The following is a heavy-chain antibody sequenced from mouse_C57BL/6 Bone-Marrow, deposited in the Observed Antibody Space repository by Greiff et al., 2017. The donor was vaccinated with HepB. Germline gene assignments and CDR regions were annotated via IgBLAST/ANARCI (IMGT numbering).Heavy chain of an antibody. D-gene: IGHD2-3*01. CDR3: ARNYDGYYSWYFDV. V-gene: IGHV1-55*01. CDR2: IYPGSGST. Sequence: VQLQQPGAELVKPGASVKMSCKASGYTFTSYWITWVKQRPGQGLEWIGDIYPGSGSTNYNEKFKSKATLTVDTSSSTAYMQLSSLTSEDSAVYYCARNYDGYYSWYFDVWGTGTTVTVSS. J-gene: IGHJ1*03. CDR1: GYTFTSYW.